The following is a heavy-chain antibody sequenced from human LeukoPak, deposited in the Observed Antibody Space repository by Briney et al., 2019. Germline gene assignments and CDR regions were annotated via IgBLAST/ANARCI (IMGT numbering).Heavy chain of an antibody. J-gene: IGHJ4*02. D-gene: IGHD5-18*01. CDR3: AKGQNTTMGSYYFDY. CDR2: ISGSGGST. Sequence: GGSLRLSCAASGFTFSSYAMSWVRQAPGKGLERVSAISGSGGSTYYADSVKGRFSISRDNSKNTLYLQMNSLRAEDTAVYYCAKGQNTTMGSYYFDYWGQGTLVTVSS. V-gene: IGHV3-23*01. CDR1: GFTFSSYA.